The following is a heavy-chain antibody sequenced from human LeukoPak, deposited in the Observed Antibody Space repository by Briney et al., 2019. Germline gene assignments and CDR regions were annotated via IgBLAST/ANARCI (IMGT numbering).Heavy chain of an antibody. V-gene: IGHV6-1*01. CDR2: TYYRSNWYN. Sequence: SQTLSLTCAISGDSFSNNRADWNWIRQSPSRGLEWLGRTYYRSNWYNDYALSVKSRITINPDTSKNQFSLQLNSVTPEDTAVYYCARIATVTQDDYWGQGTLVTVSS. CDR1: GDSFSNNRAD. CDR3: ARIATVTQDDY. D-gene: IGHD4-17*01. J-gene: IGHJ4*02.